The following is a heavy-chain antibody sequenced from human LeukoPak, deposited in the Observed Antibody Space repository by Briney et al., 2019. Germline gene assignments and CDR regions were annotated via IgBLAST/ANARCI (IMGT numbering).Heavy chain of an antibody. Sequence: SETLSLTCAVSGGSISSGGYSWSWIRQPPGKGLEWIGYIYHSGSTYYNPSLKSRVTISVDRSKNQFSLKLSSVTAADTAVYYCARGQLGIRWFGLIWFDPWGQGTLVTVSS. V-gene: IGHV4-30-2*01. CDR2: IYHSGST. CDR1: GGSISSGGYS. CDR3: ARGQLGIRWFGLIWFDP. J-gene: IGHJ5*02. D-gene: IGHD1-1*01.